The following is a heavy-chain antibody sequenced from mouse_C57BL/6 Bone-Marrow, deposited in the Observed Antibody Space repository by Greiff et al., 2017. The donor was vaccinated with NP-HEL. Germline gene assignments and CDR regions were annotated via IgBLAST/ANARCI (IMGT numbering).Heavy chain of an antibody. J-gene: IGHJ4*01. CDR3: AKRGTYYSKRDAMDY. CDR1: GFSLTSYG. D-gene: IGHD2-5*01. V-gene: IGHV2-5*01. Sequence: VQLQQSGPGLVQPSQSLSITCTVSGFSLTSYGVHWVRQSPGKGLEWLGVIWRGGSTDYNAAFMSRLSITKDNSKSQVFFKMNSLQADDTAIYYCAKRGTYYSKRDAMDYWGQGTSVTVSS. CDR2: IWRGGST.